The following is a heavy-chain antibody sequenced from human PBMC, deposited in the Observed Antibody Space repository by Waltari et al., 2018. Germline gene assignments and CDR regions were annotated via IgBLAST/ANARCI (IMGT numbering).Heavy chain of an antibody. CDR1: GFTFTSSA. J-gene: IGHJ5*02. CDR2: IVVGSGNT. Sequence: QMQLVQSGPEVKKPGTSVKVSCKASGFTFTSSAVQWVRQARGQRLEWIGWIVVGSGNTNYEQKFQERVTITRDMSTSTAYMELSSLRSEDTAVYYCAASRDGYPGWFDPWGQGTLVTVSS. D-gene: IGHD5-12*01. CDR3: AASRDGYPGWFDP. V-gene: IGHV1-58*01.